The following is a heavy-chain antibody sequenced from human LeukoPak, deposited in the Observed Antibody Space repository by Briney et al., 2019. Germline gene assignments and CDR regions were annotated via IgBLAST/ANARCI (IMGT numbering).Heavy chain of an antibody. V-gene: IGHV3-48*04. CDR1: GFTFSSYS. CDR2: ISSSSSTV. CDR3: ARAGGRRDPRTFDY. Sequence: PGGSLRLSCAASGFTFSSYSMNWVRQAPGKGLEWVSYISSSSSTVYYAESVKARFTISRDNAKNSLYLQMNSLRAEDTAVYYCARAGGRRDPRTFDYWGQGNLVTVSS. J-gene: IGHJ4*02. D-gene: IGHD1-26*01.